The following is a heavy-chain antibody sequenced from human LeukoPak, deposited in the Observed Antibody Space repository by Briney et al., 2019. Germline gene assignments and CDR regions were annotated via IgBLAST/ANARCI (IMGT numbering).Heavy chain of an antibody. Sequence: ASVKVSCKASGYTFTSYYMHWVRQAPGQGLEWMGIINPSGGSTSYAQKFQGRVTMTRDTSTSKVYMELSSLRSEDTAVYYCARASRAAAGLYYFDYWGQGTLVTVSS. J-gene: IGHJ4*02. D-gene: IGHD6-13*01. CDR2: INPSGGST. V-gene: IGHV1-46*01. CDR1: GYTFTSYY. CDR3: ARASRAAAGLYYFDY.